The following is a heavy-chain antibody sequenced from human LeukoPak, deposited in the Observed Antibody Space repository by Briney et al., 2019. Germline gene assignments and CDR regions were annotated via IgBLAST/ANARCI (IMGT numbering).Heavy chain of an antibody. CDR1: GFTFSSYA. CDR2: ISYDGSNK. Sequence: GSLRLSCAASGFTFSSYAMHWVRQAPGKGLEWVAVISYDGSNKYYADSVKGRFTISRDNSKNTLYLQMSSLRAEDTAVYYCARAPPSRHFFDYWGQGTLVTVSS. D-gene: IGHD3-3*02. V-gene: IGHV3-30*04. CDR3: ARAPPSRHFFDY. J-gene: IGHJ4*02.